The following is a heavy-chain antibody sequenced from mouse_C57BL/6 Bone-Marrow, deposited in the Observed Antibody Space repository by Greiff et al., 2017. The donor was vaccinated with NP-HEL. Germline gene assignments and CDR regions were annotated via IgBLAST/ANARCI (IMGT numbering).Heavy chain of an antibody. J-gene: IGHJ2*01. Sequence: VKLVESGAELARPGASVKLSCKASGYTFTSYGISWVKQRTGQGLEWIGEIYPRSGNTYYNEKFKGKATLTADKSSSTAYMELRSLTSEDSAVYFCARWDCDGYPYYFDYWGGGTTLTVSS. CDR2: IYPRSGNT. CDR3: ARWDCDGYPYYFDY. V-gene: IGHV1-81*01. CDR1: GYTFTSYG. D-gene: IGHD2-3*01.